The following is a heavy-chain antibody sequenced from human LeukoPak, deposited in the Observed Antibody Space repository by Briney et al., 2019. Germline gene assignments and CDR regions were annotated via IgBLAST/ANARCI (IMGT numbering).Heavy chain of an antibody. V-gene: IGHV3-11*01. J-gene: IGHJ6*02. CDR3: ARDLGYCSSTSCFKGYYYYGMDV. CDR2: ISSSGSTI. CDR1: GFTFSDYY. D-gene: IGHD2-2*01. Sequence: GSLRPSFAASGFTFSDYYMSWIRQAPGKGLEWVSYISSSGSTIYYADSVKGRFTISRDNAKNSLYLQMNSLRAEDTAVYYCARDLGYCSSTSCFKGYYYYGMDVWGQGTTVTVSS.